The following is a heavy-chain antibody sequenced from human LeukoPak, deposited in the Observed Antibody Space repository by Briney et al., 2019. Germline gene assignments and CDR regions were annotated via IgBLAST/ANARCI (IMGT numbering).Heavy chain of an antibody. V-gene: IGHV1-8*02. D-gene: IGHD1-26*01. Sequence: PVASVKVSCKASGYTFINYGISWVRQAPGQGLEWMGWMNPNSGNTGYAQKFQGRVTMTRNTSISTAYMELSSLRSEDTAVYYCARDYGSPWAFDIWGQGTMVTVSS. CDR3: ARDYGSPWAFDI. J-gene: IGHJ3*02. CDR1: GYTFINYG. CDR2: MNPNSGNT.